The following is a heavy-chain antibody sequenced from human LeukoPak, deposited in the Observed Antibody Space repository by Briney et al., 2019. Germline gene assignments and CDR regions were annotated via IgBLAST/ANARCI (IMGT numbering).Heavy chain of an antibody. V-gene: IGHV3-33*01. D-gene: IGHD2-2*03. CDR2: LSPHANYE. J-gene: IGHJ4*02. CDR1: GFTFSDYG. CDR3: ARDWIDRSLDY. Sequence: GRSLRFSCAASGFTFSDYGIHWVRQAPGKGLEWVAVLSPHANYEYYADSVQGRFTMSRDDSKNTVYLLMNSLTDEETAVYYCARDWIDRSLDYWGLGTLVTVSS.